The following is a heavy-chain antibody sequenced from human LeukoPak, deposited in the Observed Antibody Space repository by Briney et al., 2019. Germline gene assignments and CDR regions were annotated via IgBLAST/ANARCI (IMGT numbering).Heavy chain of an antibody. CDR3: ARVYSSGWYALDY. CDR2: ISSSGSTI. CDR1: GFTFSDYY. Sequence: GGSLRLSCAASGFTFSDYYMSWIRQAPGKGLEWVSSISSSGSTIYYADSVKGRFTISRDNAKNSLYLQMDSLRAEDTAVYYCARVYSSGWYALDYWGQGTLVTVSS. J-gene: IGHJ4*02. D-gene: IGHD6-19*01. V-gene: IGHV3-11*01.